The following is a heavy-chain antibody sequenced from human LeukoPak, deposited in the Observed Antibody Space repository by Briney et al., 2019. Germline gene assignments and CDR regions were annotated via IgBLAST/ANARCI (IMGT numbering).Heavy chain of an antibody. CDR2: MYNSGST. D-gene: IGHD2-15*01. CDR3: ARGRGSCYSADYFDY. CDR1: GGSISSYY. J-gene: IGHJ4*02. V-gene: IGHV4-59*12. Sequence: SETLSLTCTVSGGSISSYYWSWIRQPPGKGLEWIGYMYNSGSTNYNPSLKSRVTISVDTSKNQFSLKLSSVTAADTAVYYCARGRGSCYSADYFDYWSQGTLVTVSS.